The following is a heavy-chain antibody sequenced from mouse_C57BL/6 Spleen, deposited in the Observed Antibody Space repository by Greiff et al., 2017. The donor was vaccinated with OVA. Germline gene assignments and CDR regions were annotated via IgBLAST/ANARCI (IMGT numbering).Heavy chain of an antibody. CDR2: IDPSDSYT. V-gene: IGHV1-50*01. J-gene: IGHJ4*01. Sequence: VQLQQPGAELVKPGASVKLSCKASGYTFTSYWMQWVKQRPGQGLEWIGEIDPSDSYTNYNQKFKGKATLTVDTSSSTAYMQLSSLTSEDSAVYYCARGGTRYATDYWGQGTSVTVSS. CDR3: ARGGTRYATDY. CDR1: GYTFTSYW. D-gene: IGHD3-3*01.